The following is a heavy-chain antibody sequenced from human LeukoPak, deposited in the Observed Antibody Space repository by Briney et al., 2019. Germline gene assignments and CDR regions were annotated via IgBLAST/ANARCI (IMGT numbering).Heavy chain of an antibody. Sequence: GRSLRLSCAASGFTFSSYAMHWVRQAPGKGLEWVSAISGSGGSTYYADSVKGRFTISRDNSKNTLYLQMNSLRAEDTAVYYCAKVGWKQQLVFLDYWGQGTLVTVSS. D-gene: IGHD6-13*01. V-gene: IGHV3-23*01. CDR2: ISGSGGST. J-gene: IGHJ4*02. CDR3: AKVGWKQQLVFLDY. CDR1: GFTFSSYA.